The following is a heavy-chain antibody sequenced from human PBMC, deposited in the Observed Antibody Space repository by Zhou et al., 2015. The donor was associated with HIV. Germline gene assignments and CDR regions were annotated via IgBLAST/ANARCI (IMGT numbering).Heavy chain of an antibody. V-gene: IGHV1-2*02. J-gene: IGHJ6*02. CDR1: GYTFTGYY. CDR3: ARDRGLLRFDVNHYYGMDV. D-gene: IGHD3-3*01. Sequence: QVQLVQSGAEVKKPGASVKVSCKASGYTFTGYYMHWVRQAPGQGLEWMGWINPNSGGTNYAQKFQGRVTMTRDTSISTAYMELSRLRSDDTAVYYCARDRGLLRFDVNHYYGMDVWGQGTTVTVSS. CDR2: INPNSGGT.